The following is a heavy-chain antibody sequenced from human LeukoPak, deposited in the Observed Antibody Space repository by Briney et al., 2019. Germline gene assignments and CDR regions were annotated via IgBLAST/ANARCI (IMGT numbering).Heavy chain of an antibody. CDR3: ARGPTGRYSTRGIYYFDY. J-gene: IGHJ4*02. D-gene: IGHD1-26*01. CDR1: GFTFSSYD. V-gene: IGHV3-48*03. Sequence: PGGSLGLSCAASGFTFSSYDINWVRQAPGKGLEWVSYISGSGSTIYYADSVKGRFTISRDNAKNSLYLQMSSLRAEDTAVYYCARGPTGRYSTRGIYYFDYWGQGTLVTVSS. CDR2: ISGSGSTI.